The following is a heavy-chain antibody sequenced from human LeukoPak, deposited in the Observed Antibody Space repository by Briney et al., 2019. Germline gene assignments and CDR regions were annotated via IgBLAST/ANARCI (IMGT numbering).Heavy chain of an antibody. CDR1: GGSFSGYY. D-gene: IGHD3-3*01. CDR2: IYYSGST. J-gene: IGHJ4*02. Sequence: SETLSLTCAVYGGSFSGYYWSWIRQPPGKGLEWIGSIYYSGSTYYNPSLKSRVTISVDTSKNQFSLKLSSVTAADTAVYYCATAYYDFWSLDYWGQGTLVTVSS. CDR3: ATAYYDFWSLDY. V-gene: IGHV4-59*05.